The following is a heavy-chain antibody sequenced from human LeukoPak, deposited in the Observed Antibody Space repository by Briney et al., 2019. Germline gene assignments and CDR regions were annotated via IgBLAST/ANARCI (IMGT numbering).Heavy chain of an antibody. CDR2: FIPIFGTA. CDR1: GGTFSSYA. D-gene: IGHD3-22*01. CDR3: ARLGSGYYSHAFDI. Sequence: ASVKVSCKASGGTFSSYAISWVRQAPGQGLQWMGGFIPIFGTANYAQKFQGRVTITADESTSTAYMELSSLRSEDTAVYYCARLGSGYYSHAFDIWGQGTMVTVSS. V-gene: IGHV1-69*13. J-gene: IGHJ3*02.